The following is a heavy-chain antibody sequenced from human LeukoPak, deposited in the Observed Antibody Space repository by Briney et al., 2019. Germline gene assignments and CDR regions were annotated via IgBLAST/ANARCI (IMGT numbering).Heavy chain of an antibody. D-gene: IGHD3-22*01. J-gene: IGHJ4*02. CDR3: ARADPYDYDSSGYPLDY. Sequence: GGSLRLSCAASGFTVSSNYMSWVRQAPGKGLEWVSVIYSGGSTYYADSVKGRFTIYRDNSKNTLYLQMNTLRAEHTAVCYCARADPYDYDSSGYPLDYWGQGTLVTVCS. CDR1: GFTVSSNY. CDR2: IYSGGST. V-gene: IGHV3-53*01.